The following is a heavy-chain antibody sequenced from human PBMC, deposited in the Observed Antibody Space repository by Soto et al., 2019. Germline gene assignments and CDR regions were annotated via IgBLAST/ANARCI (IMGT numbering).Heavy chain of an antibody. CDR2: ISAYNGNT. V-gene: IGHV1-18*01. J-gene: IGHJ4*02. Sequence: ASEKVSCKASGYTFTSYGISWVRQAPGQGLEWMGWISAYNGNTNYAQKLQGRVTMTTDTSTSTAYMELRSLRSDDTAVYYCARLEVDYGSGSYYYFDYWGQGTLVTVSS. CDR3: ARLEVDYGSGSYYYFDY. D-gene: IGHD3-10*01. CDR1: GYTFTSYG.